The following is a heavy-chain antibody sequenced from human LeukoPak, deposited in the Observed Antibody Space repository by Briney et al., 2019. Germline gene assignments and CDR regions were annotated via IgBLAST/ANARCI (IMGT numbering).Heavy chain of an antibody. Sequence: GGSLRLSCAASGFTFSSYWMSWVRQAPGKGLEWVSSISGSGVDTYYADSVKGRFTISRDNSKNTLFLQMNSLRAEDTAVYYCTKDQSYSTDWYGTFDYWGQGSLVTVSP. V-gene: IGHV3-23*01. J-gene: IGHJ4*02. CDR3: TKDQSYSTDWYGTFDY. CDR2: ISGSGVDT. D-gene: IGHD2/OR15-2a*01. CDR1: GFTFSSYW.